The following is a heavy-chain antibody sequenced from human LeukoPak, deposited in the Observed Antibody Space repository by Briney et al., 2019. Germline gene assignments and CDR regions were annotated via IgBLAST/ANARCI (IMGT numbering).Heavy chain of an antibody. CDR3: ARAPEEVVPAVPEDYYYYMDV. CDR2: IIPIFGTA. Sequence: ASVKVSCKASGGTFSSYAISWVRQAPGQGLEWMGGIIPIFGTANYAQKFQGRVTITTDESTSTAYMELSSLRSEDTAVYYCARAPEEVVPAVPEDYYYYMDVWGKGTTVTVSS. J-gene: IGHJ6*03. D-gene: IGHD2-2*01. CDR1: GGTFSSYA. V-gene: IGHV1-69*05.